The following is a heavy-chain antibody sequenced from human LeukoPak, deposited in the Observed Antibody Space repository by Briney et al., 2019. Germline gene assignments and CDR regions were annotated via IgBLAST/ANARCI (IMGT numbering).Heavy chain of an antibody. D-gene: IGHD2-2*01. Sequence: ASVTVSCKASGYTFTGYYMHWVRQAPGQGLEWMGWINPNSGGTNYAQKFQGRVTMTRDTSISTGYMELSRLRSDDTVVYYCARYVYCSSTSCYVKNAFDIWGQGTMVTVSS. J-gene: IGHJ3*02. CDR2: INPNSGGT. CDR1: GYTFTGYY. CDR3: ARYVYCSSTSCYVKNAFDI. V-gene: IGHV1-2*02.